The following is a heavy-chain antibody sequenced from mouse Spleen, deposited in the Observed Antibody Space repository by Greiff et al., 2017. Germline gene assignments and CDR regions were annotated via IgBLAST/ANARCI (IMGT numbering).Heavy chain of an antibody. CDR2: ISYDGSN. CDR3: ARGGFYGNPYAMDY. Sequence: ESGPGLVKPSQSLSLTCSVTGYSITSGYYWNWIRQFPGNKLEWMGYISYDGSNNYNPSLKNRISITRDTSKNQFFLKLNSVTTEDTATYYCARGGFYGNPYAMDYWGQGTSVTVSS. CDR1: GYSITSGYY. J-gene: IGHJ4*01. V-gene: IGHV3-6*01. D-gene: IGHD2-1*01.